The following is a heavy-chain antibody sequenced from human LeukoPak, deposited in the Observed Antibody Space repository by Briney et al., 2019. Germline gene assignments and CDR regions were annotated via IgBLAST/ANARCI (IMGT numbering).Heavy chain of an antibody. J-gene: IGHJ4*02. V-gene: IGHV4-34*01. Sequence: SETLSLSCAVYGGSFSGYYWSWIRQPPGKGLEWIGEINHSGSTNYNPSLKSRVTISVDTSKNQFSLKLSSVTAADTAVYYCASVYDSSGYYPFWGQGTLVTVSS. CDR1: GGSFSGYY. CDR3: ASVYDSSGYYPF. D-gene: IGHD3-22*01. CDR2: INHSGST.